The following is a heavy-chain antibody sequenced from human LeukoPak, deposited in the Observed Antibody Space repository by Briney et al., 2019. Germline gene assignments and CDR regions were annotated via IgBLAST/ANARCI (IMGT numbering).Heavy chain of an antibody. CDR3: ARLSSHYGDYKVDP. CDR2: MNPHSGKT. Sequence: GASVKVSCKASGYPFNNYDINWVRQATGQGLEGMGWMNPHSGKTGYAQNFQGRVTMTRDTSISTAYMELSSLRSEDTAVYYCARLSSHYGDYKVDPWGQGTLVTVSS. V-gene: IGHV1-8*01. CDR1: GYPFNNYD. J-gene: IGHJ5*02. D-gene: IGHD4-17*01.